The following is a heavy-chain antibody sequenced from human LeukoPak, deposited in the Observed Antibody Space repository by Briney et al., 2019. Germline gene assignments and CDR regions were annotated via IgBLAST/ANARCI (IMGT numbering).Heavy chain of an antibody. J-gene: IGHJ4*02. CDR2: ISYSGTT. CDR3: VGEDFGGYRFDY. CDR1: GCSITSYF. Sequence: SETLSLTCTVSGCSITSYFWSLIRQAPGKGLEWIAYISYSGTTHYQPSLQSRVIISVGASKNQFSLKVRSVTAADTAVYYCVGEDFGGYRFDYWGQGTLVTVSS. V-gene: IGHV4-59*01. D-gene: IGHD5-18*01.